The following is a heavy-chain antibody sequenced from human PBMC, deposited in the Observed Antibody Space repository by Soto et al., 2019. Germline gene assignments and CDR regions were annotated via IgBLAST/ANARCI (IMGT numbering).Heavy chain of an antibody. D-gene: IGHD5-18*01. CDR2: INPSGGST. CDR3: SRVYPSDTRYGYVGNNWFDP. CDR1: GYTFTSYY. Sequence: QVQLVQSGAEVKKPGASVKVSCKASGYTFTSYYMHWVRQAPGQGLEWMGIINPSGGSTSYAQKFQRRVTMTRDTSTSTVYMELSSLRSEATAVYYCSRVYPSDTRYGYVGNNWFDPWGQGTLVTVSS. V-gene: IGHV1-46*03. J-gene: IGHJ5*02.